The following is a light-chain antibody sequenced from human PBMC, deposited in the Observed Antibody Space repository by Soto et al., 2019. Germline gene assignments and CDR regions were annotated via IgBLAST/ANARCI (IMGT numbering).Light chain of an antibody. V-gene: IGKV1-27*01. CDR1: QSISNW. CDR3: QKYNSAPLT. J-gene: IGKJ4*01. Sequence: DIQMTQSPSTLSASVGDRVTITCRASQSISNWLAWYQQKPGKAPKLLIYKASTLQAGVPSRFSGSGSGTDFTLTISSLQPEDVAAYYCQKYNSAPLTFGGGTKVEIK. CDR2: KAS.